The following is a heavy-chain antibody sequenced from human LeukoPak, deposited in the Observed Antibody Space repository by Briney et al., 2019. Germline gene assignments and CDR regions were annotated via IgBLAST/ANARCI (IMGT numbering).Heavy chain of an antibody. CDR2: INHSGST. J-gene: IGHJ5*02. CDR1: GGSFSGYY. D-gene: IGHD2-15*01. CDR3: ARGLLAQPRWLGKRYCSGGSCYYIGYNWFDP. V-gene: IGHV4-34*01. Sequence: SETLSLTCAVYGGSFSGYYWSWIRQPPGKGLEWIGEINHSGSTNYNPSLKSRVTISVDTSKNQFSLKLGSVTAADTAVYYCARGLLAQPRWLGKRYCSGGSCYYIGYNWFDPWGQGTLVTVSS.